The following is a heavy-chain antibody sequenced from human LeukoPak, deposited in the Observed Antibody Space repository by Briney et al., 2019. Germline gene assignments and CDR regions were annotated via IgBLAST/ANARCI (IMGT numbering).Heavy chain of an antibody. J-gene: IGHJ4*02. CDR1: GFTFSSYA. V-gene: IGHV3-23*01. Sequence: SGGSLRLSCAATGFTFSSYAMSWVRQAPGKGLEWVSAIRGSGGSTYCADSVKGRFTISRDNSKNTLYLQMTSLRAEDTAVYYCAKSPTVPTGMYYWGQGTLVTVSS. D-gene: IGHD4-17*01. CDR2: IRGSGGST. CDR3: AKSPTVPTGMYY.